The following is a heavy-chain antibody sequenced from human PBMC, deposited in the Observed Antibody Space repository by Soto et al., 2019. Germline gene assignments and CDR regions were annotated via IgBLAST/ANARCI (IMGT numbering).Heavy chain of an antibody. CDR1: GYTFTTYG. CDR2: ISAYNGNT. D-gene: IGHD5-18*01. Sequence: ASVKVSCKASGYTFTTYGISWVRQAPGQGLEWMGWISAYNGNTNYAQKLQGRVTMTTDTSTSTAYMDLRSLRSDDTAVYYCASGGGIQRWFPDYNGMDSWGQGTTVTVSS. CDR3: ASGGGIQRWFPDYNGMDS. J-gene: IGHJ6*02. V-gene: IGHV1-18*01.